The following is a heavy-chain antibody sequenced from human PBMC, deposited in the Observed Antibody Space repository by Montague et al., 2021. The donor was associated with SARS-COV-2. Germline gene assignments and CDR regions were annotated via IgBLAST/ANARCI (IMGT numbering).Heavy chain of an antibody. CDR3: ARGNDSWYH. CDR2: ISYSGTT. Sequence: SETLSLTCSVSGSSITNSHWSWIRQPPGKGLEWIGHISYSGTTTYSPSLKTRVTISMDTSKNHFSLRLTSVTAADTAIYYCARGNDSWYHWGQGTLVIVSS. J-gene: IGHJ1*01. V-gene: IGHV4-59*01. CDR1: GSSITNSH. D-gene: IGHD6-13*01.